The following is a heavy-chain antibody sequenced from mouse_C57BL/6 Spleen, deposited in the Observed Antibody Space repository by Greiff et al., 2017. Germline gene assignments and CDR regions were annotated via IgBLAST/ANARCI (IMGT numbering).Heavy chain of an antibody. D-gene: IGHD2-4*01. J-gene: IGHJ3*01. CDR2: IDPNGGGT. CDR3: ARGFDYDEGYGLAY. V-gene: IGHV1-62-3*01. CDR1: GYTFTSYW. Sequence: QVQLQQSGAELVKPGASVKLSCKASGYTFTSYWMHWVKQRPGRSLEWIGGIDPNGGGTKYNEKFKGKATLTVDKPSSTAYMQLSSLTSEDSAVYYCARGFDYDEGYGLAYWGQGTLVTVSA.